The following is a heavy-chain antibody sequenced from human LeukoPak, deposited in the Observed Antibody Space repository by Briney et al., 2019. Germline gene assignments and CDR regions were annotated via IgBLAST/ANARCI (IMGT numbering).Heavy chain of an antibody. CDR3: APLWFGELSGY. V-gene: IGHV3-9*01. CDR1: GFTFDDYA. CDR2: ISWNSGSI. D-gene: IGHD3-10*01. J-gene: IGHJ4*02. Sequence: GRSLRLSCAASGFTFDDYAMHWVRQAPGKGLEWVSGISWNSGSIGYADSVKGRFTISRDNAKNSLYLQMNSLRAEDTAVYYCAPLWFGELSGYWGQGTLVTVSS.